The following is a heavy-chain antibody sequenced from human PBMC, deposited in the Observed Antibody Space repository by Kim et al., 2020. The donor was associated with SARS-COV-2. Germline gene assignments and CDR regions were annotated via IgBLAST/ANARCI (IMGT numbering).Heavy chain of an antibody. J-gene: IGHJ4*02. Sequence: SFQGHVTISADKSISTAYLQWSSLKASDTAMYYCASHYGSGSYYSPFDYWGQGTLVTVSS. V-gene: IGHV5-10-1*01. CDR3: ASHYGSGSYYSPFDY. D-gene: IGHD3-10*01.